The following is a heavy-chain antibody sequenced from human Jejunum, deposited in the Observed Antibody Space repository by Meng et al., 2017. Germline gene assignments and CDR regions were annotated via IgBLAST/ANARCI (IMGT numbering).Heavy chain of an antibody. V-gene: IGHV1-18*01. D-gene: IGHD3-22*01. J-gene: IGHJ4*02. CDR2: ISAYNGNT. CDR1: GYTFTSYA. CDR3: AREYFDSSGYYYGY. Sequence: QVQLGWVGAKVKKPGASWKASCKASGYTFTSYAISWVRQAPGQGLEWMGWISAYNGNTNYAQKLQGRVTMTTDTSTSTAYMELRSLRSDDTAVYYCAREYFDSSGYYYGYWGQGTLVTVSS.